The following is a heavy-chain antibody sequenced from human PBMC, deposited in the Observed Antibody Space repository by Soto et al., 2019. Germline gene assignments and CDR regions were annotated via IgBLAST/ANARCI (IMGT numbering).Heavy chain of an antibody. D-gene: IGHD5-12*01. CDR1: GGSISSGDYY. CDR2: IYYSGST. CDR3: ASLSGYSLGGPFDY. Sequence: SETLSLTCTVSGGSISSGDYYWSWIRQPPGKGLEWIGYIYYSGSTYYNPSLKSRVTISVDTSKNQFSLKLSSVTAADTAVYYCASLSGYSLGGPFDYWGQGTLVTVSS. J-gene: IGHJ4*02. V-gene: IGHV4-30-4*01.